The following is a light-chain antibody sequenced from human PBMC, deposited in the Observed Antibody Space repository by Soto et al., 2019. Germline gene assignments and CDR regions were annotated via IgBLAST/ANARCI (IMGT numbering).Light chain of an antibody. J-gene: IGKJ3*01. CDR1: QSISSW. CDR3: QQYNSYPIT. Sequence: TLSASVGDRVTITCRASQSISSWLAWYQQKPGKAPKLLIYKASSLESGVPSRFSGSGSGTEFTLTISSLQPDDFATYYCQQYNSYPITFGPGTKVDIK. V-gene: IGKV1-5*03. CDR2: KAS.